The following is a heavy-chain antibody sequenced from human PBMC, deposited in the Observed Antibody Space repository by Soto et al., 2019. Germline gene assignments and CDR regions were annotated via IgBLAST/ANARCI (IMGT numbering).Heavy chain of an antibody. V-gene: IGHV4-31*03. CDR3: SRDFCSPMVRGVTYYFDV. J-gene: IGHJ6*03. CDR1: GGSISSGGFY. Sequence: QVQLQESGPGLVKPSLTLSLTCNVSGGSISSGGFYWSWIRQHPGKGLKWIGHIYYSGSTYYNPSLRSRVTISVDTSKNQFSLKLSSVTAADTAVYYCSRDFCSPMVRGVTYYFDVWGKGTTVTVSS. CDR2: IYYSGST. D-gene: IGHD3-10*01.